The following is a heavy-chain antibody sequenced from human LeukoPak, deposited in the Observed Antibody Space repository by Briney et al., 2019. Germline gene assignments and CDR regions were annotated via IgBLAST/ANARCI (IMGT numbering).Heavy chain of an antibody. CDR2: ISSSSSYI. Sequence: PGGSLRLSCAASGFTFSSYSMNWVRQAPGKGPEWVSSISSSSSYIYYADSVKGRFTISRDNAKNSLYLQMNSLRAEDTAVYYCARDEGSRIAVASWPFDYWGQGTLVTVSS. CDR3: ARDEGSRIAVASWPFDY. V-gene: IGHV3-21*01. J-gene: IGHJ4*02. CDR1: GFTFSSYS. D-gene: IGHD6-19*01.